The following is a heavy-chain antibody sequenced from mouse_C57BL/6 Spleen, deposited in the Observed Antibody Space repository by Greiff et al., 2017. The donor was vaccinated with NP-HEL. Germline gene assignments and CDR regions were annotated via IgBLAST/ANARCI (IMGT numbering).Heavy chain of an antibody. Sequence: QVQLQQSGAELARPGASVKLSCKASGYTFTSYGISWVKQRTGQGLEWIGEIYPRSGNTYYNEKFKGKATLTADKSSSTAYMELRSLTSEDAAVYFCARGDPGRFAYWGQGTLVTVSA. D-gene: IGHD3-3*01. CDR2: IYPRSGNT. V-gene: IGHV1-81*01. CDR3: ARGDPGRFAY. J-gene: IGHJ3*01. CDR1: GYTFTSYG.